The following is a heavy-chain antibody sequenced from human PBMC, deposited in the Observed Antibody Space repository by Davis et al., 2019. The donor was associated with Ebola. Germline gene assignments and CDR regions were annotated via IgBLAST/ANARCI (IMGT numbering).Heavy chain of an antibody. D-gene: IGHD3-22*01. CDR3: ARGGILTDYSSSPALY. CDR1: GFTFSSYA. J-gene: IGHJ4*02. V-gene: IGHV3-21*01. CDR2: ISSSSSFI. Sequence: GGSLRLSCAASGFTFSSYAMNWVRQAPGKGLEWVSSISSSSSFIYYADSVKGRFTISRDNAENSLYLQMNSLRAEDTAVYYCARGGILTDYSSSPALYGGQGTLVTVSS.